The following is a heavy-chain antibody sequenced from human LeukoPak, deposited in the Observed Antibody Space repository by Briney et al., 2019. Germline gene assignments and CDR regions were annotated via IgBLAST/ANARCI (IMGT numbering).Heavy chain of an antibody. Sequence: PGGSLRLSCAASGFTFSSYWMSWVRQAPGKGLEWVANIKQDGSEKYYVDSVKGRFTISRDNAKNSLYLQMNSLRAEDTAVYYCAREDSGYDNNYYYYYTDVWGKGTTVTVSS. CDR3: AREDSGYDNNYYYYYTDV. CDR2: IKQDGSEK. V-gene: IGHV3-7*01. CDR1: GFTFSSYW. J-gene: IGHJ6*03. D-gene: IGHD5-12*01.